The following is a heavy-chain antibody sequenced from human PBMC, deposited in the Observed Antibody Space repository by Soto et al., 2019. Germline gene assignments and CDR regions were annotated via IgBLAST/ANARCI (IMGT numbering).Heavy chain of an antibody. J-gene: IGHJ4*02. D-gene: IGHD1-26*01. Sequence: QVQLVESGGGVVQPGRSLRLSCAASGFTFSSYGMHWVRQAPGKGLEWVAVIWYDGSNKYYADSVKGRFTISRDNSKNTLYLQMNSLRAEDTAVYYCARGELVGIEGAKDFDYWGQGTLVTVS. CDR1: GFTFSSYG. CDR3: ARGELVGIEGAKDFDY. V-gene: IGHV3-33*01. CDR2: IWYDGSNK.